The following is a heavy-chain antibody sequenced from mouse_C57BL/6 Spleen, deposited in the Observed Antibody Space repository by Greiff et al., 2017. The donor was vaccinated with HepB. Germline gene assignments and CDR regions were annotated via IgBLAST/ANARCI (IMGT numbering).Heavy chain of an antibody. Sequence: VQLQQSGPGLVKPSQSLSLTCSVTGYSITSGYYWNWIRQFPGNKLEWMGYISYDGSNNYNPSLKNRISITRDTSKNQFFLKLNSVTTEDTATYYCASDYDYAFDYWGQGTTLTVSS. CDR3: ASDYDYAFDY. V-gene: IGHV3-6*01. CDR2: ISYDGSN. J-gene: IGHJ2*01. CDR1: GYSITSGYY. D-gene: IGHD2-4*01.